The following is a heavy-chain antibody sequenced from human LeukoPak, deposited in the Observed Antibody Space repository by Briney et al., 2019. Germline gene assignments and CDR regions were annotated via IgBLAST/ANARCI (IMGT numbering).Heavy chain of an antibody. V-gene: IGHV3-23*01. D-gene: IGHD4-23*01. J-gene: IGHJ4*02. CDR3: AKDRSLDGGNSNGYFDS. CDR2: ISGSAGST. Sequence: GGSLRLSCAASGFTFSSYAMNWVRQAPGKGLEWVSIISGSAGSTYYADSVKGRFTISRDNYKNTLFLQMNRLRGEDTAVYYCAKDRSLDGGNSNGYFDSWGQGTLVTVSS. CDR1: GFTFSSYA.